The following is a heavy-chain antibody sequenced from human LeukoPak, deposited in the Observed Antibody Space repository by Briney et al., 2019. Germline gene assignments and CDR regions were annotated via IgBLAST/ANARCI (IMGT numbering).Heavy chain of an antibody. Sequence: PGGSLRLSCAAPGFTFISYVTCWVREAPGKGLEWVVVISYDGSNKYYADSVKGRFTISRDNSKNTLYLQMNSLRAEDTAVYYCANAGSYYDILGYWGQGTLVTVSS. CDR1: GFTFISYV. CDR2: ISYDGSNK. D-gene: IGHD3-9*01. CDR3: ANAGSYYDILGY. J-gene: IGHJ4*02. V-gene: IGHV3-30*18.